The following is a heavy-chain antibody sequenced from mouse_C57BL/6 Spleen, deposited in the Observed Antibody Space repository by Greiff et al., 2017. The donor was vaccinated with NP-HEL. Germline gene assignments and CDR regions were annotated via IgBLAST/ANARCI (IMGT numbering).Heavy chain of an antibody. Sequence: EVQLQQSGAELVRPGASVKLSCTASGFNIKDYYMHWVKQRPEQGLEWIGRIDPEDGDTEYAPKFQGKATMTADTSSNTAYLQLSSLTSEDTAVYYCTTCGSNYDYYAMDYWGQGTSVTVSS. J-gene: IGHJ4*01. V-gene: IGHV14-1*01. CDR2: IDPEDGDT. D-gene: IGHD2-5*01. CDR3: TTCGSNYDYYAMDY. CDR1: GFNIKDYY.